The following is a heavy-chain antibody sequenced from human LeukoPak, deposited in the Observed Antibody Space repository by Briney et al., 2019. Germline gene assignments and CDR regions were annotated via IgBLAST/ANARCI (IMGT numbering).Heavy chain of an antibody. CDR2: INHSGST. Sequence: PSETLSLTCAVNGGSFSGYYWSWIRQPPGKGLEWIGEINHSGSTNYNPSLKSRVTISVDTSKNQFSLKLSSVTAADTAVYYCAFRLVHGAFDIWGQGTMVTVSS. D-gene: IGHD6-19*01. V-gene: IGHV4-34*01. CDR1: GGSFSGYY. CDR3: AFRLVHGAFDI. J-gene: IGHJ3*02.